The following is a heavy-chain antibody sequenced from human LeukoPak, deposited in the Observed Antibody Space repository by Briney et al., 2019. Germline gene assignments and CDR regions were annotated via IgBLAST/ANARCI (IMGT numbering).Heavy chain of an antibody. D-gene: IGHD3-10*01. J-gene: IGHJ6*02. CDR3: ARTLYYYGSGSYGYYGMDV. V-gene: IGHV3-30*04. CDR1: GFTFSSYA. Sequence: GGSLRFSCAASGFTFSSYAMHWVRQAPGKGLEWVAVISYDGSNKYYADSVKGRFTISRDNSKNTLYLQMNSLRAEDTAVYYCARTLYYYGSGSYGYYGMDVWGQGTTVTVSS. CDR2: ISYDGSNK.